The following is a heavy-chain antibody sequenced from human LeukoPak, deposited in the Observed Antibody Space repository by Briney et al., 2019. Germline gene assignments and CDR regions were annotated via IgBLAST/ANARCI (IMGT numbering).Heavy chain of an antibody. D-gene: IGHD6-13*01. CDR2: INPNSGGT. J-gene: IGHJ5*02. CDR1: GYTFTGYY. Sequence: ASVKVSCKASGYTFTGYYMHWVRQAPGQGLEWMGWINPNSGGTNYAQKFQGWVTMTRDTSISTAYMELSRLRSDDTAVYYCARNIAAAENWFDPWGQGTLVTASS. CDR3: ARNIAAAENWFDP. V-gene: IGHV1-2*04.